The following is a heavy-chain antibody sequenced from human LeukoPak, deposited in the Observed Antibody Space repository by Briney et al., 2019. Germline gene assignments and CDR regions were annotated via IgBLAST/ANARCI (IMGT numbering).Heavy chain of an antibody. Sequence: SVKVSCKASGGTFSSYAISWVRQAPGQGLEWMGRIIPILGIANYAQKFQGRVTITADKSTSTAYMELSSLRSEDTAVYYCARIRDSSGYSAHYYGMDVWGQGTTVTVSS. V-gene: IGHV1-69*04. D-gene: IGHD3-22*01. J-gene: IGHJ6*02. CDR1: GGTFSSYA. CDR3: ARIRDSSGYSAHYYGMDV. CDR2: IIPILGIA.